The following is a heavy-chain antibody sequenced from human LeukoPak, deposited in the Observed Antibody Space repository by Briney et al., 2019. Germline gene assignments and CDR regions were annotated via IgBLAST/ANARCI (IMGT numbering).Heavy chain of an antibody. CDR2: ISAYNGNT. J-gene: IGHJ4*02. V-gene: IGHV1-18*01. D-gene: IGHD6-19*01. Sequence: ASVKVSCKASGYTFTSYGISWVRQAPGQGLEWMGWISAYNGNTNYAQKLQGRVTMTTDKSTSTAYMELSSLRSEDTAVYYCARVGESSGWLSLSYWGQGTLVTVSS. CDR1: GYTFTSYG. CDR3: ARVGESSGWLSLSY.